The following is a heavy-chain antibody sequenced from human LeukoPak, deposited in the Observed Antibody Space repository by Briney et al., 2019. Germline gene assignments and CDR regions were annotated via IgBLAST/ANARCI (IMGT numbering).Heavy chain of an antibody. J-gene: IGHJ6*02. D-gene: IGHD6-13*01. V-gene: IGHV3-23*01. Sequence: PGGSLRLSCAASGFTFSTFGMSWVRQAPGKGLEWVSGISGSGDSTNYADSVKGRFTISRDNSKNMLYLQMNSLRAEDTAVYYCAKAPMGSSWGNYYYGMDVWGQGTTVTVSS. CDR1: GFTFSTFG. CDR3: AKAPMGSSWGNYYYGMDV. CDR2: ISGSGDST.